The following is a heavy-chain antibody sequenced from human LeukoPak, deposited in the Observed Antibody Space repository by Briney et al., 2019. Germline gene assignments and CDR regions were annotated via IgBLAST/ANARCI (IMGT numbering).Heavy chain of an antibody. CDR1: GGSFSGYY. CDR2: INHSGST. J-gene: IGHJ4*02. D-gene: IGHD6-13*01. CDR3: ARTHGAAAGTDSFDY. V-gene: IGHV4-34*01. Sequence: SETLSLTCAVYGGSFSGYYWSWIRQPPGKGLEWIGEINHSGSTNYNPSLKSRVTTSVDTTKNQFSLKLSSVTAADTAVYYCARTHGAAAGTDSFDYWGQGTLVTVSS.